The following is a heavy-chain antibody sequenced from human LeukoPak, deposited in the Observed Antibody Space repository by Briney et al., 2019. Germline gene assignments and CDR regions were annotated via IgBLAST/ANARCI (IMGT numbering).Heavy chain of an antibody. V-gene: IGHV3-30-3*01. CDR2: ISYDGSNK. J-gene: IGHJ4*02. Sequence: GGSLRLSCAASGFTFSSYAMHWVRQAPGKGLEWVAVISYDGSNKYYADSVKGRFTISRDNSKNTLYLQMNSLRAEDTAVYYCAKDRFYGDYDGVFDYWGQGTLVTVSS. CDR3: AKDRFYGDYDGVFDY. CDR1: GFTFSSYA. D-gene: IGHD4-17*01.